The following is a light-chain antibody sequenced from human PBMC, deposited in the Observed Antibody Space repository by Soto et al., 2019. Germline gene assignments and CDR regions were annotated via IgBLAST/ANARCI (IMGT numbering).Light chain of an antibody. Sequence: EIVLTQSPGTLSLSPGERATLSCRASQSVGGSYVGWYQQKPGQGPRLLIFGPFGRATGIPDRFSGSGSGAEFTLTISSLQSEDFAVYYCQQYNNWPPITFGQGTRLEIK. J-gene: IGKJ5*01. CDR1: QSVGGSY. CDR3: QQYNNWPPIT. V-gene: IGKV3-20*01. CDR2: GPF.